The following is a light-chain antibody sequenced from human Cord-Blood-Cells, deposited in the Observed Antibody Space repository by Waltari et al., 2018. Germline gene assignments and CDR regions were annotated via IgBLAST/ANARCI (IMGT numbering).Light chain of an antibody. CDR2: DNN. Sequence: QSVLTQPPSVSAAPGQTVTISCSGSSSHIGNNNVSWYQQLPGTAPKLLIYDNNKRPSGIPDRFSGSKSGTSATLCITGRQTGDEADYYCGTWDSSLSAGVFGGGTKLTVL. CDR3: GTWDSSLSAGV. V-gene: IGLV1-51*01. CDR1: SSHIGNNN. J-gene: IGLJ2*01.